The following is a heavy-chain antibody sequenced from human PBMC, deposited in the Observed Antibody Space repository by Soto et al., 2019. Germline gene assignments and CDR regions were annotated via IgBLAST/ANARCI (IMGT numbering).Heavy chain of an antibody. CDR3: ARGGGIHYYYYYGTDV. Sequence: ASVKVSCKASGGTFSSYAISWVRQAPGQGLEWMGGIIPIFGTANYAQKFQGRVTITADKSTSTAYMELSSLRSEDTAVYYCARGGGIHYYYYYGTDVWGQGTTVTVSS. CDR2: IIPIFGTA. CDR1: GGTFSSYA. J-gene: IGHJ6*02. V-gene: IGHV1-69*06.